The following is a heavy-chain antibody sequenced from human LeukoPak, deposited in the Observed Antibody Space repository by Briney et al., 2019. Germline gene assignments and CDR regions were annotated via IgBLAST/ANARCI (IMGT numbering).Heavy chain of an antibody. Sequence: SETLSLTCTVSGGSISSYYWSWLRQPPGKGLVGFGYIYYSGSTNYKPSLKSRVTISVATFKTQFSLKLSSVTAADTALYYGASLRGSYYAFDIWGQGTMVTVSS. V-gene: IGHV4-59*01. CDR1: GGSISSYY. CDR2: IYYSGST. D-gene: IGHD3-10*01. J-gene: IGHJ3*02. CDR3: ASLRGSYYAFDI.